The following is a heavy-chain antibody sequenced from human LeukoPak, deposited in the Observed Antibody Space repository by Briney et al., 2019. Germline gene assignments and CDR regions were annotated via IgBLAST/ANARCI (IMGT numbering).Heavy chain of an antibody. Sequence: PGGSLRLSCAASGFTFSSYWMSWVRQAPGKGLEWVANIKQDGSEKYYVDSVKGRFTISRDGNSLYLQMNSLRAEDTAVYYCANGLRSCGVPFDIWGQGTMVTVSS. CDR1: GFTFSSYW. CDR2: IKQDGSEK. CDR3: ANGLRSCGVPFDI. V-gene: IGHV3-7*01. J-gene: IGHJ3*02. D-gene: IGHD3-10*01.